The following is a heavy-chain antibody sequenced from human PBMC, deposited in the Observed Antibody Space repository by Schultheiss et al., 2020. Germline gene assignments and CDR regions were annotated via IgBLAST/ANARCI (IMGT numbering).Heavy chain of an antibody. CDR3: TTDPKEWELITTIDY. J-gene: IGHJ4*02. Sequence: GGSLRLSCAASGFTFSNAWMSWVRQAPGKGLEWVGRIKSKTDGGTTDYAAPVKGRFTISRDDSKNTLYLQMNSLKTEDTAVYYCTTDPKEWELITTIDYWGQGTLVTVYS. V-gene: IGHV3-15*01. D-gene: IGHD1-26*01. CDR1: GFTFSNAW. CDR2: IKSKTDGGTT.